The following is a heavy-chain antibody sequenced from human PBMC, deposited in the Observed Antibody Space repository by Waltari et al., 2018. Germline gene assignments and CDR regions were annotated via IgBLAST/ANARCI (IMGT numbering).Heavy chain of an antibody. CDR1: GFTFRNYW. V-gene: IGHV3-74*01. J-gene: IGHJ4*02. CDR2: MNNGGVLT. Sequence: EVQLVESGGGLVQPGGSLRLSCAASGFTFRNYWMNWVRQTPGKGLVGVSRMNNGGVLTSYMDSVKGRFTIARDNAKNTLYLQMNSLRAEDTGVYYCARGLGDSNWGQGTLITVSS. CDR3: ARGLGDSN. D-gene: IGHD4-17*01.